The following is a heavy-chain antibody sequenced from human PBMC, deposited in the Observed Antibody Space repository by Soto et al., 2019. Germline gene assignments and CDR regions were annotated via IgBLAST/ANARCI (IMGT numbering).Heavy chain of an antibody. CDR3: ARDRCSSTSCYVGYYYMDV. CDR2: ISAYNGNT. J-gene: IGHJ6*03. CDR1: GYTFTSYG. V-gene: IGHV1-18*01. D-gene: IGHD2-2*01. Sequence: GASVKVSCKASGYTFTSYGISWVRQAPGQGLEWMGWISAYNGNTNYAQKLQGRVTMTTDTSTSTAYMELRSLRSDDTAVYYCARDRCSSTSCYVGYYYMDVWGKGTTVTVSS.